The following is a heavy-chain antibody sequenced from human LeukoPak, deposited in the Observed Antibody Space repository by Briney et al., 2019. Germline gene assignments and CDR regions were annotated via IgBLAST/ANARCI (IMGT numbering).Heavy chain of an antibody. D-gene: IGHD3-3*01. V-gene: IGHV3-23*01. Sequence: PRGSLRLSCAASGFTFSRYAMSWVRQAPGKGLEWVSSISISGGSTYYADSVKGRFTISRDNSKNTLYLQMNSLRAEDTAVYYCANDFWSGYFGFGYWGQGTLVTVSS. CDR3: ANDFWSGYFGFGY. CDR1: GFTFSRYA. J-gene: IGHJ4*02. CDR2: ISISGGST.